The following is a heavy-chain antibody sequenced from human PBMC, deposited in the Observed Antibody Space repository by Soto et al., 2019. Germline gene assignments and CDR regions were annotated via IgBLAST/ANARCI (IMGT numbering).Heavy chain of an antibody. CDR3: ARHAGGVAAAAFAFDY. Sequence: SETLSLTCTVSGGSISSYYWSWIRQPPGKGLEWIGYIYYSGSTNYNPSLKSRVTISVDTSKNQFSLKLSSVTAADTAVYYCARHAGGVAAAAFAFDYWGQGTLVTVSS. D-gene: IGHD6-13*01. V-gene: IGHV4-59*08. J-gene: IGHJ4*02. CDR1: GGSISSYY. CDR2: IYYSGST.